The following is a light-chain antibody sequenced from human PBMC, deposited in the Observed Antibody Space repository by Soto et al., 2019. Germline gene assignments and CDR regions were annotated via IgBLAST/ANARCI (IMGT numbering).Light chain of an antibody. CDR2: GAS. Sequence: EIVLTQSPATLSVSPVESGTLSCMASQSISSNLAWYQQKPGQSPRLLIYGASSRATGVPVRFSGSGSGVAFTLTISSLQPEDLATYYCQQSYTTPLTCGGGTKGDIK. CDR1: QSISSN. J-gene: IGKJ4*01. CDR3: QQSYTTPLT. V-gene: IGKV3-15*01.